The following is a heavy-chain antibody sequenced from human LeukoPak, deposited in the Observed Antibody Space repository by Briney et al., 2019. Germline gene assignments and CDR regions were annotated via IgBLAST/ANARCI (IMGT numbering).Heavy chain of an antibody. V-gene: IGHV4-39*01. CDR1: GDSIKSTSYH. CDR2: IYYSGTT. CDR3: ARVVASSVEY. Sequence: SETLSLTCTVSGDSIKSTSYHWGSIRQPPGKGLEWIGSIYYSGTTYYNPSLISRLTISVDTSRNQFSLRLSSVTAADTAVYHCARVVASSVEYWGQGSLVTVSS. J-gene: IGHJ4*02. D-gene: IGHD2-2*01.